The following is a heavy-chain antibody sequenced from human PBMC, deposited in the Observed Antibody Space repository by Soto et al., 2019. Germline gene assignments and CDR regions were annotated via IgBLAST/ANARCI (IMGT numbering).Heavy chain of an antibody. CDR3: AREDSSPDYYYYGMDV. CDR2: ISAYNGNT. V-gene: IGHV1-18*04. CDR1: GYTFTSYG. D-gene: IGHD3-22*01. J-gene: IGHJ6*02. Sequence: QVQLVQSGAEVKKPGASVKVSCKASGYTFTSYGISWVRQAPGQGLEWMGWISAYNGNTNYAQKLQGRVTMTTDTSASTAYMELRGLRSDGRAVYLCAREDSSPDYYYYGMDVWGQGTTVTVSS.